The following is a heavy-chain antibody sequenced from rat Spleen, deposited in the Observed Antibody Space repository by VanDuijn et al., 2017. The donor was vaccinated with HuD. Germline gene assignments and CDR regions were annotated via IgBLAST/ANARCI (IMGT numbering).Heavy chain of an antibody. Sequence: EVQLVESGGGLVQPGGSLKLSCVVSGFIFSDHYVAWVRQAPTKGLEWVATINYDGRSTFYRDSVKGRFTLSRDNAKSTLYLQMDSLRSEDTATYYCAIHRGYFDYWGQGVMVTVSS. J-gene: IGHJ2*01. D-gene: IGHD4-3*01. V-gene: IGHV5-7*01. CDR1: GFIFSDHY. CDR2: INYDGRST. CDR3: AIHRGYFDY.